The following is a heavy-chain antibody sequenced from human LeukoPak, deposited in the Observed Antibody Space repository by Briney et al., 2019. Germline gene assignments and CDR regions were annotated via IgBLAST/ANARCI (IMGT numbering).Heavy chain of an antibody. CDR3: AKFRKPMALLDAFDM. Sequence: PGGTLRLSCVASGFTFSRHGMNWVRQAPGKGLEWVSGISPSGDIKYYVDSVKGRFTVSRDNSKNTLYLQINSLRDEDTAVYFCAKFRKPMALLDAFDMWGQGTMVTVSS. CDR1: GFTFSRHG. V-gene: IGHV3-23*01. D-gene: IGHD1-14*01. J-gene: IGHJ3*02. CDR2: ISPSGDIK.